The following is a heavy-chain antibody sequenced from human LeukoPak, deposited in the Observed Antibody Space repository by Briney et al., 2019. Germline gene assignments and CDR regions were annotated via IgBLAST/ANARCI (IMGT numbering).Heavy chain of an antibody. CDR2: IIPIFGTA. CDR3: ARARVNDFWSGTEDY. V-gene: IGHV1-69*05. J-gene: IGHJ4*02. CDR1: GGTFSSYA. Sequence: ASVKVPCKASGGTFSSYAISWVRQAPGQGLEWMGGIIPIFGTANYAQKFQGRVTITTDESTSTAYMELSSLRSEDTAVYYCARARVNDFWSGTEDYWGQGTLVTVSS. D-gene: IGHD3-3*01.